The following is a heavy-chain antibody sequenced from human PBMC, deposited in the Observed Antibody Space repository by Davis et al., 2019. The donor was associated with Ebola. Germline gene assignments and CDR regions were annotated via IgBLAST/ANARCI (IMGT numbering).Heavy chain of an antibody. Sequence: ASVKVSCKASTYTFSTYTISWVRQAPGQGLEWMGWISAYSGNTNYAQNLQDRITMTTDTSTSTAYMELRSLRSDDTAVYYCAAGEEQWLVGAGTNYYYDMRVWGRGTTVTVSS. CDR2: ISAYSGNT. CDR3: AAGEEQWLVGAGTNYYYDMRV. J-gene: IGHJ6*04. D-gene: IGHD6-19*01. CDR1: TYTFSTYT. V-gene: IGHV1-18*01.